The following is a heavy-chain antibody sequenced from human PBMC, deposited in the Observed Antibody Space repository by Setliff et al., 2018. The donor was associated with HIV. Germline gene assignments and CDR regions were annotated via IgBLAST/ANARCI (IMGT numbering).Heavy chain of an antibody. Sequence: ASVKVSCKASGYTFTSYGISWVRQAPGQGLEWMGWISAYNGNTNYARKLQGRVTMTTDTSTSTAYMELRSLRSDDTAVYYCARGPPIVVVPAAPLTFDYWGQGTLVTVSS. V-gene: IGHV1-18*01. CDR3: ARGPPIVVVPAAPLTFDY. CDR2: ISAYNGNT. CDR1: GYTFTSYG. J-gene: IGHJ4*02. D-gene: IGHD2-2*01.